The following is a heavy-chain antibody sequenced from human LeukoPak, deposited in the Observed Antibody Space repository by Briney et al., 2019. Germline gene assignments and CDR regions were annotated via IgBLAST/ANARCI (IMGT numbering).Heavy chain of an antibody. CDR1: GLTFSNAW. D-gene: IGHD2-15*01. CDR2: IKSKTDGGTT. V-gene: IGHV3-15*01. CDR3: TTISEIVVVL. Sequence: GGSLRLSCAASGLTFSNAWMSRVRQAPGKGLERVGRIKSKTDGGTTDYAAPVKGRFTISRDDSKNTLYLQMNSLKTEDTAVYYCTTISEIVVVLWGQGTLVTVSS. J-gene: IGHJ4*02.